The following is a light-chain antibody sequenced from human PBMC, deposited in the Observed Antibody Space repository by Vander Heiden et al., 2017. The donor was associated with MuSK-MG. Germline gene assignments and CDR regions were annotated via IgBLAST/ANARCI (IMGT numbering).Light chain of an antibody. Sequence: DIQMTQSPPSLSASVGDRVTITCRASQRISTYLNWYQQKPGKAPKVLIYVASSLQSGVPSRFSRSASGTDFTLTMSMLQPEDSGTYCCQESASIAQTFRRESKAE. CDR2: VAS. V-gene: IGKV1-39*01. CDR1: QRISTY. J-gene: IGKJ1*01. CDR3: QESASIAQT.